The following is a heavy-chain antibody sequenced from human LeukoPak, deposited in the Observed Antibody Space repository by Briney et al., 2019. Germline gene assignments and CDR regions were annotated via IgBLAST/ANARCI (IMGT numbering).Heavy chain of an antibody. J-gene: IGHJ4*02. CDR1: GGTFSSYA. CDR2: IIPTFGTA. V-gene: IGHV1-69*13. D-gene: IGHD3-16*01. CDR3: ARGPKYDYVWGSGFDY. Sequence: SVKVSCKASGGTFSSYAISWVRQAPGQGLEWMGGIIPTFGTANYAQKFQGRVTITADESTSTAYMELSSLRSEDTAVYYCARGPKYDYVWGSGFDYWGQGTLVTVSS.